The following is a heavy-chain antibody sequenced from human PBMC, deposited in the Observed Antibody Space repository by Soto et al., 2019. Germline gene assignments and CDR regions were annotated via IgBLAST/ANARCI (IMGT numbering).Heavy chain of an antibody. CDR2: INHSGST. J-gene: IGHJ5*02. CDR3: ARSRAPNDFWSGYGAPIDP. CDR1: GGSFRGYY. D-gene: IGHD3-3*01. V-gene: IGHV4-34*01. Sequence: PSETLSLTCAVYGGSFRGYYWSWIRQPPGKGLEWIGEINHSGSTNYNPSLKSRVTISVDTSKNQFSLKLSSVTAADTAVYYCARSRAPNDFWSGYGAPIDPWGQGTLVTVSS.